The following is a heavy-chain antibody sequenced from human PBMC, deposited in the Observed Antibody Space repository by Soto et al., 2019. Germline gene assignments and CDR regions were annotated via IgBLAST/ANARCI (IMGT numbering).Heavy chain of an antibody. CDR1: GGTFSSYA. D-gene: IGHD1-26*01. Sequence: QVQLVQSGAEVKKPGSSVKVSCKACGGTFSSYAISWVRQAPGQGLEWMGGIIPILGTANYAQKFQGRVTITADESTSTAYMKLSSLRSEDTAVYYCASMGATVPYWGQGTLVTVSS. J-gene: IGHJ4*02. CDR3: ASMGATVPY. V-gene: IGHV1-69*01. CDR2: IIPILGTA.